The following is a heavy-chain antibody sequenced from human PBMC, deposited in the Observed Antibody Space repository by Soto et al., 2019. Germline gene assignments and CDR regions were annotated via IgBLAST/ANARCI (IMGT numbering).Heavy chain of an antibody. V-gene: IGHV3-30-3*01. CDR1: GFTFSSYA. D-gene: IGHD3-9*01. CDR3: ARDSQTYYDILTGYYRASGYFDY. Sequence: GGSLRLSCAASGFTFSSYAMHWVRQAPGKGLEWVAVISYDGSNKYYADSVKGRFTISRDNSKNTLYLQMNSLRAEDTAVYYCARDSQTYYDILTGYYRASGYFDYWGQGTQVTVSS. CDR2: ISYDGSNK. J-gene: IGHJ4*02.